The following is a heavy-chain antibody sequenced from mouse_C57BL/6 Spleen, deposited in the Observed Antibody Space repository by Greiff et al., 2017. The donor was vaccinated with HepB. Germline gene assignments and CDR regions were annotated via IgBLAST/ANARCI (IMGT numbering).Heavy chain of an antibody. CDR3: ARPGLLLYVDV. V-gene: IGHV5-17*01. D-gene: IGHD2-3*01. CDR2: ISSGSSTI. CDR1: GFTFSDYG. Sequence: VQLKESGGGLVKPGGSLKLSCAASGFTFSDYGMHWVRQAPEKGLEWVAYISSGSSTIYYADTVKGRFTISRDNAKNTLFLQMTSLRSEDTAMYYCARPGLLLYVDVWGTGTTVTVSS. J-gene: IGHJ1*03.